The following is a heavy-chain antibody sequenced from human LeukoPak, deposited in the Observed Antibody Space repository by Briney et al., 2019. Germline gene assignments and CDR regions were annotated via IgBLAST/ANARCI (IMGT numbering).Heavy chain of an antibody. Sequence: GASVKVSCKASGYTFTSYGISWVRQAPGQGLEWMGWISAYNGNTNYAQKLQGRVTMTTDTSTSTAYMELRSLRSDDTAVYYCARSATMVRGVIITYYYMDVWGKGTTVTISS. CDR2: ISAYNGNT. CDR3: ARSATMVRGVIITYYYMDV. J-gene: IGHJ6*03. D-gene: IGHD3-10*01. CDR1: GYTFTSYG. V-gene: IGHV1-18*01.